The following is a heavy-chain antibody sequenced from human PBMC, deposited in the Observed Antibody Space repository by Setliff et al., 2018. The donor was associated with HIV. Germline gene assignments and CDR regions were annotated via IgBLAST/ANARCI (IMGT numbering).Heavy chain of an antibody. CDR2: IYPDDSNI. CDR1: GYSFTSYW. CDR3: ARRDGRSMNAFEI. J-gene: IGHJ3*02. Sequence: GESLKISCKGSGYSFTSYWIGWVRQMPGKGLEWMGIIYPDDSNIRYNPSFQNRVTISADKSITTAYLQINNLKASDTATYYCARRDGRSMNAFEIWGPGTMVTVSS. D-gene: IGHD6-13*01. V-gene: IGHV5-51*01.